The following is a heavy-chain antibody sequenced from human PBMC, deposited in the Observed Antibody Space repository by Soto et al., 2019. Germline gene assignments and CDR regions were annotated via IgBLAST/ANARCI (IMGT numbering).Heavy chain of an antibody. V-gene: IGHV4-59*01. D-gene: IGHD3-10*01. CDR2: IYYSGST. CDR1: GGSISSYY. CDR3: ARGYYYGSGSLPYYYGMDV. Sequence: SETLSLTCTVSGGSISSYYWSWIRQPPGKGLEWIGYIYYSGSTNYNPSLKSRVTISVDTSKNQFSLKLSSVTAADTAVYYCARGYYYGSGSLPYYYGMDVWGQGTTVTVSS. J-gene: IGHJ6*02.